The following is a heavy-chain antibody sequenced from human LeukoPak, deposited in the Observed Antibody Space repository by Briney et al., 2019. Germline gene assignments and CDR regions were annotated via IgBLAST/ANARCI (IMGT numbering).Heavy chain of an antibody. D-gene: IGHD3-10*01. CDR2: INPNSGGT. Sequence: EASVKVSCKTSGYTFTSYSITWVRQAPGQGLEWMGWINPNSGGTNYAQKFQGRVTMTRDTSISTAYMELSRLRSDDTAVYYCARGEGITMVRGVPFYYYMDVWGKGTTVTVSS. CDR3: ARGEGITMVRGVPFYYYMDV. J-gene: IGHJ6*03. CDR1: GYTFTSYS. V-gene: IGHV1-2*02.